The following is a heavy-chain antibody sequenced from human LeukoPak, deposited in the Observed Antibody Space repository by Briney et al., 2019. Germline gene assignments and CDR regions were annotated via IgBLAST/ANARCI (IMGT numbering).Heavy chain of an antibody. CDR3: ARTPASGGDYGNHFDY. J-gene: IGHJ4*02. CDR2: IYYSGST. Sequence: SETLSLTCTVSGGSISSSSYYWGWIRQPPGKGLEWIGSIYYSGSTYYNPSLKSRVTISVDTSKNQFSLKLSSVTAADTAVYYCARTPASGGDYGNHFDYWDQGTLVTVSS. D-gene: IGHD4-17*01. CDR1: GGSISSSSYY. V-gene: IGHV4-39*07.